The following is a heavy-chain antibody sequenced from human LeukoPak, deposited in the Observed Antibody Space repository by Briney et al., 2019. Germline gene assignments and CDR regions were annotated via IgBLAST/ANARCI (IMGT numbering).Heavy chain of an antibody. D-gene: IGHD6-13*01. CDR1: GFTFSSYE. CDR2: ISSSGRTI. V-gene: IGHV3-48*03. J-gene: IGHJ3*02. Sequence: GGSLRLSCAASGFTFSSYEMNWVRQAPGKGLEWVSYISSSGRTIYYADSVKGRFTASRDNSLYLQMNSLRAEDTAVYYCARDDITAAGTSGTFDIWGQGTMVTVSS. CDR3: ARDDITAAGTSGTFDI.